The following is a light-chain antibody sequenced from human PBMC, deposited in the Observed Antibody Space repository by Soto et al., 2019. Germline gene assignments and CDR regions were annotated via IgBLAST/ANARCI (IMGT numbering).Light chain of an antibody. J-gene: IGKJ5*01. Sequence: EIVLTQSPGTLSLSPGERATLSCRASQSVSSIYLAWYQQKPGQAPRLLIYGASSRATGIPDRFSGSGSGTDFTLTISRLEPEDFAVYYCQQYGSSPPITFGQRTRLE. CDR2: GAS. V-gene: IGKV3-20*01. CDR3: QQYGSSPPIT. CDR1: QSVSSIY.